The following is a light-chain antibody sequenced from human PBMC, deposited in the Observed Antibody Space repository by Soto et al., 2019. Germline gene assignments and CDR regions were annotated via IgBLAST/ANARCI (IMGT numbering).Light chain of an antibody. V-gene: IGKV3-15*01. Sequence: EIVMTQSPATLSVSPGERVTLSCRASQSVSSRLAWYHQKPGQAPRLLIYGASTRAAGIPARFSGSGSGTEFTLTISSLQSEDFAVYYGQQYNNWPPWTVGQGTKGEIK. CDR1: QSVSSR. J-gene: IGKJ1*01. CDR2: GAS. CDR3: QQYNNWPPWT.